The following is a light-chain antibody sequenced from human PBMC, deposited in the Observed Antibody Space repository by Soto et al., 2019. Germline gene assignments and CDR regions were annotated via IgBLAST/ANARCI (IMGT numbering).Light chain of an antibody. CDR3: QHYNDYSYT. CDR2: QAS. CDR1: QSVSGW. J-gene: IGKJ2*01. V-gene: IGKV1-5*03. Sequence: DIQMTQSPSTLSASVGDRVAITCRASQSVSGWLAWYQQKPGKVPKLLIYQASTLEDGVPSRFSVSGSGTEFTLTISSLQPDYSATYYCQHYNDYSYTFGPGTNLEIK.